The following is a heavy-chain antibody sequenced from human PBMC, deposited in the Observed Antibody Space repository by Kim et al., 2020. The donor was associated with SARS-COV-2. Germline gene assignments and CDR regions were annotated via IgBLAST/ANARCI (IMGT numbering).Heavy chain of an antibody. CDR2: IWYDGSNK. D-gene: IGHD3-10*01. Sequence: GGSLRLSCAASGFTFSSYGMHWVRQAPGKGLEWVAVIWYDGSNKYYADSVKGRFTISRDNSKNTLYLQMNSLRAEDTAVYYCARDRRTRTVRGVIITEWYFDLWGRGTLVTVSS. J-gene: IGHJ2*01. CDR3: ARDRRTRTVRGVIITEWYFDL. V-gene: IGHV3-33*01. CDR1: GFTFSSYG.